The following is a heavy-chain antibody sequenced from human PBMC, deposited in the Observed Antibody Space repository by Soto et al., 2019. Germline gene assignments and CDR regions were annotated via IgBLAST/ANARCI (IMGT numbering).Heavy chain of an antibody. CDR3: ATEGKDDSVKGGFDN. D-gene: IGHD3-22*01. CDR2: IWYDGSNK. V-gene: IGHV3-33*01. Sequence: QVQLVESGGGVVQPGRSLRLSCAASGFRFSSYGMNWVRQSPGKGLEWVAVIWYDGSNKFYGNSVKGRFTIPRDNSRNTLYLQMNSLRDEYTAVYYCATEGKDDSVKGGFDNWGQGTLVTVSS. CDR1: GFRFSSYG. J-gene: IGHJ4*02.